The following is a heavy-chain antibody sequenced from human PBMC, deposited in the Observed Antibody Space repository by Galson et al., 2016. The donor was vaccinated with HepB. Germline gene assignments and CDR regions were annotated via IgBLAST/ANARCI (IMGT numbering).Heavy chain of an antibody. J-gene: IGHJ4*02. CDR1: GFRFSSYG. Sequence: SLRLSCAAAGFRFSSYGMSWVRQAPGKGLEWVSHISGSGVTYYADSVKGRFTISRDDSINTLYLQMNGLRADDTAVYYCAKGKWSWNTCFDSCGQGALVIVSS. CDR3: AKGKWSWNTCFDS. V-gene: IGHV3-23*01. D-gene: IGHD1/OR15-1a*01. CDR2: ISGSGVT.